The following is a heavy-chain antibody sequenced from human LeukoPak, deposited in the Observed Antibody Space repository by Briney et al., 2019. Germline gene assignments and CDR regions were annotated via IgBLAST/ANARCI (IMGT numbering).Heavy chain of an antibody. CDR1: GGSISSYY. Sequence: ETLSLTCTVSGGSISSYYWSWIRQPPGKGLEWIGYIYYSGSTNYNPSLKSRVTISVDTSKNQFSLKLSSVTAADTAVYYCARETYYDILTGYPAPNYFDYWGQGTLVTVSS. J-gene: IGHJ4*02. D-gene: IGHD3-9*01. CDR2: IYYSGST. V-gene: IGHV4-59*01. CDR3: ARETYYDILTGYPAPNYFDY.